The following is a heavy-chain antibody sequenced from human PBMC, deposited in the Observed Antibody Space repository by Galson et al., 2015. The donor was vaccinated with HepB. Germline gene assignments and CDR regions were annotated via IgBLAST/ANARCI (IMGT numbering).Heavy chain of an antibody. D-gene: IGHD2-21*02. CDR3: ARGGLGDHGQNAFDI. V-gene: IGHV3-11*05. CDR2: ISSSSSYT. J-gene: IGHJ3*02. Sequence: SLRLSCAASGFTFSDYYMSWIRQAPGKGLEWVSYISSSSSYTNYADSVKGRFTISRDNAKNSLYLQMNSLRAEDTAVYYCARGGLGDHGQNAFDIWGQGTMVTVSS. CDR1: GFTFSDYY.